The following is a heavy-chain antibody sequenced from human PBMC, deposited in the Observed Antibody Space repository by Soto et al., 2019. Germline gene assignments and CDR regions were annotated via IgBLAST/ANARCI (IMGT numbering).Heavy chain of an antibody. D-gene: IGHD2-8*01. J-gene: IGHJ4*02. CDR3: ATNGKFCTKAACYDN. CDR1: GFTLSSYI. CDR2: ITGSSGNI. Sequence: GGSLRLSCAASGFTLSSYIMTWVRQTPGQGLEWVSAITGSSGNIYYADSVKGRFTISRDNSKSALYLQMNSLGAEDTALYFCATNGKFCTKAACYDNWGQGTLVTVSS. V-gene: IGHV3-23*01.